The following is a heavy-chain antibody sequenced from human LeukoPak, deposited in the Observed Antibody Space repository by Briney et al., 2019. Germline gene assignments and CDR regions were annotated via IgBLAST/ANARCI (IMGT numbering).Heavy chain of an antibody. V-gene: IGHV1-69*05. J-gene: IGHJ4*02. CDR3: AHGSYGPGSFDY. D-gene: IGHD5-18*01. CDR1: GGTFSSYA. Sequence: SVKVSCKASGGTFSSYAISWVRQAPGQGLEWVGGIIPIFGTANYAQKFQGRVTITTDESTSTAYMELSSLRSEDTAVYYCAHGSYGPGSFDYWGQGTLVTVSS. CDR2: IIPIFGTA.